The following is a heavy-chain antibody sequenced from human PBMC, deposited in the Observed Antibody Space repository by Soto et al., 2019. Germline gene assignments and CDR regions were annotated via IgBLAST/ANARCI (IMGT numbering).Heavy chain of an antibody. CDR1: GFTSSSYG. Sequence: QVQLVESGGGVVQPGRSLRLSCAASGFTSSSYGMHWVRQAPGKGLEWVAVIWYDGSNKYYADSVKGRFTISRDNSKNTLYLQMNSLRAEDTAVYYCAALGGEWPIWGQGTLVTVSS. V-gene: IGHV3-33*01. CDR2: IWYDGSNK. J-gene: IGHJ4*02. D-gene: IGHD3-16*01. CDR3: AALGGEWPI.